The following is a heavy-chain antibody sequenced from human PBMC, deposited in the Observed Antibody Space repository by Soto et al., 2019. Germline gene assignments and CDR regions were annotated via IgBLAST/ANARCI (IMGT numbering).Heavy chain of an antibody. CDR1: GFTFSRHA. J-gene: IGHJ4*02. D-gene: IGHD3-10*01. CDR3: VRSRSGAVADSFDL. V-gene: IGHV3-30-3*01. CDR2: VSKDGSVK. Sequence: GGSLRLSCEGSGFTFSRHALHWVRQAPGKGLEWVAVVSKDGSVKYWIESVKGRFTLSRDNSENTVYLEMNSLRPEDTGVYYCVRSRSGAVADSFDLWGQGTLVTVSS.